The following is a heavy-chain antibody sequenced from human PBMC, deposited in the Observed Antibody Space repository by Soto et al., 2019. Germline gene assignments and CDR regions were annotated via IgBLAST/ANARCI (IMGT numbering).Heavy chain of an antibody. CDR2: ISWNSGSI. V-gene: IGHV3-9*01. Sequence: DVQLVESGGGLVQPGRSLRLSCAASGFTFDDYAMHWVRQAPGKGLEWVSGISWNSGSIGYADSVKGRFPISRDNTKNSLYLQMNSLRAEDTALYYCAKDLKDTAMANDYWGQGTLVTVSS. CDR1: GFTFDDYA. J-gene: IGHJ4*02. CDR3: AKDLKDTAMANDY. D-gene: IGHD5-18*01.